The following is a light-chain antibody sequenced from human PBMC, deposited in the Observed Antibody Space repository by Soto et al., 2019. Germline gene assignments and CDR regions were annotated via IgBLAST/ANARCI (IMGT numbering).Light chain of an antibody. CDR3: SSFTSTYTYV. V-gene: IGLV2-14*03. J-gene: IGLJ1*01. CDR1: SSDVGTYNY. Sequence: QSVLTQSASVSGSPGQSITISCTGTSSDVGTYNYVSWYQQHPGRAPKLLIYDVGNRPSGVSNRFSGSKSGNTASLTISGLQAEDEADYYCSSFTSTYTYVFGTGTKVTVL. CDR2: DVG.